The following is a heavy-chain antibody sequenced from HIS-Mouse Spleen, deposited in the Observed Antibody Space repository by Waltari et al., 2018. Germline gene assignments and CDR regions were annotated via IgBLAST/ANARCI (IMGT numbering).Heavy chain of an antibody. D-gene: IGHD1-26*01. CDR1: GFTFSSYS. Sequence: EVQLVESGGGLVQPGGSLRLSCAASGFTFSSYSMNWVRQAPGKVLGWVSTISSISSTIYYADSVKGRFTISRDNAKNSLYLQMNSLRAEDTAVYYCARGASGSYYLVSVSDYWGQGTLVTVSS. J-gene: IGHJ4*02. CDR3: ARGASGSYYLVSVSDY. V-gene: IGHV3-48*01. CDR2: ISSISSTI.